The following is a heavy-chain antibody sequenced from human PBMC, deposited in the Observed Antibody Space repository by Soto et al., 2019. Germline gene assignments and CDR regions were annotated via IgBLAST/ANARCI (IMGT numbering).Heavy chain of an antibody. J-gene: IGHJ4*02. CDR2: ISGSGGST. Sequence: GGSLRLSCAASGVTFSSYAMSWVRQAPGKGLEWVSAISGSGGSTYYADSVKGRFTISRDNSKNTLYLQMNSLRAEDTAVYYCAKELGYCSSTSCYAGTNWGQGTLVTVSS. CDR1: GVTFSSYA. CDR3: AKELGYCSSTSCYAGTN. V-gene: IGHV3-23*01. D-gene: IGHD2-2*01.